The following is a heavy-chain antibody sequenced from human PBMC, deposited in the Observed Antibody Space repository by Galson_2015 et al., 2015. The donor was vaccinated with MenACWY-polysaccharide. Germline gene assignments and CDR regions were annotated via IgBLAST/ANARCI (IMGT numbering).Heavy chain of an antibody. Sequence: SLRLSCAASGFTFSSYAMSWVRQAPGKGLEWVSAISGSGGSTYYADSVKGRFTISRDNSKNTLYLQMNCLRAEDTAVYYCARDVSGVVIIDSWFDPWGQGTLVTVSS. CDR2: ISGSGGST. CDR1: GFTFSSYA. D-gene: IGHD3-3*01. CDR3: ARDVSGVVIIDSWFDP. J-gene: IGHJ5*02. V-gene: IGHV3-23*01.